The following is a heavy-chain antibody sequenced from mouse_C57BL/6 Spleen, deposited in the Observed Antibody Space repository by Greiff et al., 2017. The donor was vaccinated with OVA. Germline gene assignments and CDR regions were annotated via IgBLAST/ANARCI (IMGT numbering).Heavy chain of an antibody. D-gene: IGHD1-1*01. CDR1: GYTFTSYW. V-gene: IGHV1-55*01. J-gene: IGHJ4*01. CDR3: ARSSTTDAMDY. CDR2: IYPGSGST. Sequence: QVQLQQPGAELVKSGASVKMSCKASGYTFTSYWITWVKQRPGQGLEWIGDIYPGSGSTNYNEKFKSKATLTVDTSSSTAYMQLSSLTSEDSAVYYCARSSTTDAMDYWGQGTSVTVSS.